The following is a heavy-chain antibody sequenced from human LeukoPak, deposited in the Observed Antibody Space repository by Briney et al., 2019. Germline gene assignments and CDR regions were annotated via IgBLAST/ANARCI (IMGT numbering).Heavy chain of an antibody. J-gene: IGHJ4*02. CDR2: IIPIFGTA. D-gene: IGHD3-22*01. V-gene: IGHV1-69*05. CDR1: GGTFSSYA. CDR3: ARDRVHDSSGYYPHYFDY. Sequence: ASVKLSCKASGGTFSSYAISWVRQAPGQGLEWVGRIIPIFGTANYAQKLQGRVTITTDESTRTAYMELSSLRSEDTAVYYCARDRVHDSSGYYPHYFDYWGQGTLVTVS.